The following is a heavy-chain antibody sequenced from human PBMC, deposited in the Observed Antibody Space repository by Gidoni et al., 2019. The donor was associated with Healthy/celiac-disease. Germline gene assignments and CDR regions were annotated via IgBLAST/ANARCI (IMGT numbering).Heavy chain of an antibody. CDR1: GGSFSGYY. Sequence: QVQLQQWGAGLLKPSETLSLTCAVYGGSFSGYYWSWIRQPPGKGLEWIGEINHSGSTNYNPSLKSRVTISVDTSKNQFSLKLSSVTAADTAVYYCARGDIVATGYYYGMDVWGQGTTVTVSS. CDR3: ARGDIVATGYYYGMDV. J-gene: IGHJ6*02. V-gene: IGHV4-34*01. D-gene: IGHD5-12*01. CDR2: INHSGST.